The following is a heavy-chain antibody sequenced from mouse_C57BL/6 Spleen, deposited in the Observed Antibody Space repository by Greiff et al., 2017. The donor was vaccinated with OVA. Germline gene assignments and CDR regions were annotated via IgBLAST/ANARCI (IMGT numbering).Heavy chain of an antibody. CDR1: GYTFTSYW. Sequence: QVQLQQPGAELVMPGASVKLSCKASGYTFTSYWMHWVKQRPGQGLEWIGEIDPSDSYTNYNQKFKGKSTLTVDKSSSTAYMQLSSLTSEDSAVYYCARGAHDGHLDDWGQGTTLTVSS. CDR2: IDPSDSYT. D-gene: IGHD2-3*01. V-gene: IGHV1-69*01. CDR3: ARGAHDGHLDD. J-gene: IGHJ2*01.